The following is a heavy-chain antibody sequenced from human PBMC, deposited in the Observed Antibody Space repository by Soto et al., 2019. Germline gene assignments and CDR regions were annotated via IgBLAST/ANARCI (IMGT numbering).Heavy chain of an antibody. D-gene: IGHD2-2*01. J-gene: IGHJ4*02. CDR2: ISYDGSNK. CDR3: ARDNRLWISSCPDY. V-gene: IGHV3-30-3*01. CDR1: GFTFSSYA. Sequence: GGSLRLSCAASGFTFSSYAMHWVRQAPGKGLEWVAVISYDGSNKYYADSVKGRFTISRDNSKNTLYLQMNSLRAEDTAVYYCARDNRLWISSCPDYWGQGTLVTVSS.